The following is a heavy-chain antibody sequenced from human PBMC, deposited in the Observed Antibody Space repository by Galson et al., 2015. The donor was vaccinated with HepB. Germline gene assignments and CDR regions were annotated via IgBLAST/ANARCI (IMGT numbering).Heavy chain of an antibody. V-gene: IGHV3-23*01. CDR2: ISGSDDGT. Sequence: LRLSCAASGFTFNTYAMSWVRQTPGKGLEWVAAISGSDDGTYHAASVRGRFTISRDDSKNTLYLQMNRLRAEDTATYYCAKGMAGSCTRVLCYSFDYWGHGSLVTVSS. J-gene: IGHJ4*01. CDR1: GFTFNTYA. D-gene: IGHD2-8*02. CDR3: AKGMAGSCTRVLCYSFDY.